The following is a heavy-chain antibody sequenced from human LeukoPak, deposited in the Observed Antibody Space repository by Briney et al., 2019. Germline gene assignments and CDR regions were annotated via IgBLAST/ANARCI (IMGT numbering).Heavy chain of an antibody. CDR1: GFTFGDYA. Sequence: GGSLRLSCTASGFTFGDYAMSWIRQAPGKGLKWVSYISSSGSTIYYADSVKGRFTISRDNAKNSLYLQMNSLRAEDTAVYYCARAGEEGRDGFPPPDGMDVWGQGTTVTVSS. D-gene: IGHD5-24*01. J-gene: IGHJ6*02. V-gene: IGHV3-11*01. CDR3: ARAGEEGRDGFPPPDGMDV. CDR2: ISSSGSTI.